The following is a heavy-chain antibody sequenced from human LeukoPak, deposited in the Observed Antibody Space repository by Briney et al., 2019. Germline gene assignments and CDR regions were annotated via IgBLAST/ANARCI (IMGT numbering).Heavy chain of an antibody. V-gene: IGHV3-30*02. CDR3: AKWAGATSYYYYMDV. CDR2: IRYDGSNK. D-gene: IGHD1-26*01. Sequence: PGGSLRLSCAASGFTFSSYGMHWVRQAPGKGLEWVAFIRYDGSNKYYADSVKGRFTISRDNSKNTLYLQMNSLRAEDTAVYYCAKWAGATSYYYYMDVWGKGTTVTVSS. J-gene: IGHJ6*03. CDR1: GFTFSSYG.